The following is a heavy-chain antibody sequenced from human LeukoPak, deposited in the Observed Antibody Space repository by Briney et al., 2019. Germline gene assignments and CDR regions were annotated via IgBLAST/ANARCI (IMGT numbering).Heavy chain of an antibody. CDR2: VFHSGSP. D-gene: IGHD6-13*01. CDR1: GGSISSSSYY. Sequence: PSETLSLTCTVSGGSISSSSYYWGCISQPPGKGLECIANVFHSGSPTYNPSLKSRITISFDTAKEHFSLNLSSVTAADTAVYYCARVGHIAAAGTYDYWGQGTLVTVSS. V-gene: IGHV4-61*05. J-gene: IGHJ4*02. CDR3: ARVGHIAAAGTYDY.